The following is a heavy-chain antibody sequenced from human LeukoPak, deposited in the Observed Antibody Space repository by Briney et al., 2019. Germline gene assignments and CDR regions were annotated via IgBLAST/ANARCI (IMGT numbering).Heavy chain of an antibody. CDR3: ARRALSSSSHIDY. V-gene: IGHV4-39*07. Sequence: PSETLSLTCTVSGGSIGSRSYYWGWIRQPPGKGLEWIGSIYHTGSTFYNPSLKSRVTISVDTSKNQFSLRLTSVTAADTAVYYCARRALSSSSHIDYWGQGTLVTVSS. J-gene: IGHJ4*02. D-gene: IGHD6-13*01. CDR1: GGSIGSRSYY. CDR2: IYHTGST.